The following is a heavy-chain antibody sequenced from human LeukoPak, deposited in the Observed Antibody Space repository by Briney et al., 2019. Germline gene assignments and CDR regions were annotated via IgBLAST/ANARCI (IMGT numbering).Heavy chain of an antibody. CDR2: IYYSGST. CDR1: GGSISSNSYY. J-gene: IGHJ4*02. D-gene: IGHD2-15*01. CDR3: ARGTCSGGSCYSLYYFDY. Sequence: SETLSLTCAVSGGSISSNSYYWGWIRQPPGKGLEWIGSIYYSGSTYYNPSLKSRVTISVDTSKNQFSLKLSSVTAADTAVYYCARGTCSGGSCYSLYYFDYWGQGTLVTVSS. V-gene: IGHV4-39*07.